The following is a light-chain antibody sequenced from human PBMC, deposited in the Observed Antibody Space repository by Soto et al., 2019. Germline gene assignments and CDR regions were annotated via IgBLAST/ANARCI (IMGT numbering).Light chain of an antibody. CDR1: GSNIGSHT. V-gene: IGLV1-44*01. CDR2: SND. CDR3: CSYTSSGTLYV. Sequence: QSVLTQPPSASGTPGQRVTISCSGSGSNIGSHTVSWYQQLPGTAPNLLIYSNDQRPSGVPDRFSGSKSGTSASLAISGLQSEDEADYYCCSYTSSGTLYVFGTGTKLTVL. J-gene: IGLJ1*01.